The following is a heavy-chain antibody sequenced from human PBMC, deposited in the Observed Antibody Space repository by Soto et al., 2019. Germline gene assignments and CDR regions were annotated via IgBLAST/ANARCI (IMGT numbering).Heavy chain of an antibody. V-gene: IGHV4-4*02. CDR1: GGSISSTNW. CDR3: ATLPPRIVVSLLPIPT. Sequence: QVQLRESGPRLVKTSGTLSLTCAVSGGSISSTNWWTWVRQTPGKGLEWIGEIYHTGSPTYSPSRRGRATISVATSNNQVALRLISVTAADTAVYYCATLPPRIVVSLLPIPTWGQGILVTVSS. CDR2: IYHTGSP. J-gene: IGHJ5*02. D-gene: IGHD2-21*01.